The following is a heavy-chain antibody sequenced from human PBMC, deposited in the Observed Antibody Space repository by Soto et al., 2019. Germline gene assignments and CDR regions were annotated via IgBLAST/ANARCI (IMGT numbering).Heavy chain of an antibody. V-gene: IGHV1-18*01. J-gene: IGHJ4*02. CDR3: ARIPPVNYYFDY. CDR2: ISAHNGDT. CDR1: GYIFPNYV. Sequence: QVQLVQSGAEVKKPGASVKVSCKASGYIFPNYVIAWVRQAPGQGLEGMGWISAHNGDTSYAQKLQGRVTMTADTSTTTAYMELRSLSSDDTAVYYCARIPPVNYYFDYWGQGTLVNVYS.